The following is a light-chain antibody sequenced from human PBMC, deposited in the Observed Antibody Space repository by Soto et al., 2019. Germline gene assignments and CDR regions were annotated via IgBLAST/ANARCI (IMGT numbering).Light chain of an antibody. Sequence: QSALTQPASVSGSPGQSITISCTGTSSDIGHYDCVSWYQQHPGKAPKLMIYHVTYRPSGVSNRYSGSKSCNSASLTISGLQADDEADYYCCSLTSSHTYVFGSGPTVTVL. CDR1: SSDIGHYDC. V-gene: IGLV2-14*03. CDR2: HVT. CDR3: CSLTSSHTYV. J-gene: IGLJ1*01.